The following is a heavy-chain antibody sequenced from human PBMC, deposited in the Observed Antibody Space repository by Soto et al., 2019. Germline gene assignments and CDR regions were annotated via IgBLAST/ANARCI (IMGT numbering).Heavy chain of an antibody. D-gene: IGHD3-9*01. Sequence: QVQLVQSGAEVKKPGSSVKVSCKASGGTFSSYAISWVRQAPGQGLEWMGGIIPIFGTANYAQKFQGRVTITADESTSTAYMELSSPRSEDTAVYYCARDRDILTGYYGDYYYYGMDVWGQGTTVTVSS. CDR2: IIPIFGTA. CDR1: GGTFSSYA. J-gene: IGHJ6*02. V-gene: IGHV1-69*01. CDR3: ARDRDILTGYYGDYYYYGMDV.